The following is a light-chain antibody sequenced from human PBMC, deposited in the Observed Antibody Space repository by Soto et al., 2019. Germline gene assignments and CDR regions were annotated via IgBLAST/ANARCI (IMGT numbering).Light chain of an antibody. CDR1: QSVSSSY. CDR3: QQYGSSPPRT. CDR2: GAS. V-gene: IGKV3-20*01. Sequence: EIVLTQSPGTLSLSPGERATLSCRASQSVSSSYLAWYQQKPGQAPRLLIYGASSRATGIPDRFSGSGSWTDFTVSISRLEPEDCAVYYCQQYGSSPPRTFGQATKVEIK. J-gene: IGKJ1*01.